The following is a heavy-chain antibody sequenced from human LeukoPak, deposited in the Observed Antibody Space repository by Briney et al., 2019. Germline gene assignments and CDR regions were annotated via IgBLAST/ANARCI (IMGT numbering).Heavy chain of an antibody. J-gene: IGHJ4*02. Sequence: LGGSLRLSCAASGFTFSSYAMSWVRQAPGKGLEWVSSISSSSSYIYYADSVKGRFTISRDNAKNSLYLQMNSLRAEDTAVYYCARDLYGDPYGGDYWGQGTLVTVSS. D-gene: IGHD2-2*02. CDR1: GFTFSSYA. V-gene: IGHV3-21*01. CDR2: ISSSSSYI. CDR3: ARDLYGDPYGGDY.